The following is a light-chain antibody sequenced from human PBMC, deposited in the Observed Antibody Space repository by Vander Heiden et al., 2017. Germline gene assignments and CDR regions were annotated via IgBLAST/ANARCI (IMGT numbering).Light chain of an antibody. CDR2: KAS. V-gene: IGKV1-5*03. Sequence: DIQMTQSPSTLSASVGDRVTITCRASQSISSWLAWYQQKPGKAPKLLIYKASSLESGVPSRFSGSGSGTEFTLTISSLQPDDFATYYCQQDNSSSLTFGGGTKVEIK. CDR1: QSISSW. J-gene: IGKJ4*01. CDR3: QQDNSSSLT.